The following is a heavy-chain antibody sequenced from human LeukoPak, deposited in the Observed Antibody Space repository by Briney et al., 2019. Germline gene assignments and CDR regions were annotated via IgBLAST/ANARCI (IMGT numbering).Heavy chain of an antibody. Sequence: SETLSLTCAVYGGSFSGYYWSWIRQPPGKGLEWIGYIYYSGSTNYNPSLKSRVTISVDTSKNQLSLKLSSVTAADTAVYYCARSSSSWPRDAFDIWGQGTMVTVSS. D-gene: IGHD6-13*01. CDR3: ARSSSSWPRDAFDI. CDR1: GGSFSGYY. V-gene: IGHV4-59*08. J-gene: IGHJ3*02. CDR2: IYYSGST.